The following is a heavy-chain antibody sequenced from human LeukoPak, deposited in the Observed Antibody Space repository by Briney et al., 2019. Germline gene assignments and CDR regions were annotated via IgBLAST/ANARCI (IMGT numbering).Heavy chain of an antibody. J-gene: IGHJ5*02. CDR3: ARLSWNDLYNWLDP. CDR1: GGSISSYY. V-gene: IGHV4-59*08. D-gene: IGHD1-1*01. Sequence: RPSETLSLTCTVSGGSISSYYWSWIRQPPGKGLEWIGYIYYSGSTNYNPSLKSRVTISVDTSKSQFSLKLSSVTAADTAVYYCARLSWNDLYNWLDPWGQGTLVTVSS. CDR2: IYYSGST.